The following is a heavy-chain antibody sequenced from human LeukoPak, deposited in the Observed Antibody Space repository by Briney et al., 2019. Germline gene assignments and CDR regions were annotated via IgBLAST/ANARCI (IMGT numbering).Heavy chain of an antibody. V-gene: IGHV4-59*12. CDR1: GGSFSGYY. CDR2: IYYSGST. D-gene: IGHD3-22*01. Sequence: SETLSLTCAVYGGSFSGYYWTWIRQPPGKGLEWIGYIYYSGSTNYNPSLKSRVTISVDTSKNQFSLKLSSVTAADTAVYYCAREDSSGYYSLYFDYWGQGTLVTVSS. J-gene: IGHJ4*02. CDR3: AREDSSGYYSLYFDY.